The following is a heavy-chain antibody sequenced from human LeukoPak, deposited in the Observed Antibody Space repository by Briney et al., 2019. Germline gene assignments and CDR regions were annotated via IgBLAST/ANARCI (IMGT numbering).Heavy chain of an antibody. V-gene: IGHV1-46*01. CDR3: ARDLGEYYFDY. CDR1: GYTFTGYY. J-gene: IGHJ4*02. Sequence: GASVKVSCKASGYTFTGYYMHWVRQAPGQGLEWMGIINPSGGSTSYAQKFQGRVTMTRDMSTSTVYMELSSLRSEDTAVYYCARDLGEYYFDYWGQGTLVTVSS. CDR2: INPSGGST. D-gene: IGHD3-10*01.